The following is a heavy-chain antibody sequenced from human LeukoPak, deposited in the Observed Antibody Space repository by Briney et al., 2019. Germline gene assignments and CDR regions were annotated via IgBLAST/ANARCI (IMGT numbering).Heavy chain of an antibody. D-gene: IGHD6-19*01. CDR2: ISSSSSTI. Sequence: GGSLRLSCAASGFTFRSYSMNWVRQAPGKGLEWVSYISSSSSTIYYADSVKGRFTISRDNAKNSLYLQMNSLRAEDTAVYYCARASSGWYVDYFDYWGQGTLVTVSS. V-gene: IGHV3-48*04. CDR3: ARASSGWYVDYFDY. CDR1: GFTFRSYS. J-gene: IGHJ4*02.